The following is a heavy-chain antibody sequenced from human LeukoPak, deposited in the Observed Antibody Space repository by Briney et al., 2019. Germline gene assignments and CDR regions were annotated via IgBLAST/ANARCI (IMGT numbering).Heavy chain of an antibody. J-gene: IGHJ2*01. V-gene: IGHV4-34*01. CDR2: INHSGST. Sequence: SETLSLTCAVYGGSFGGYYWSWIRQPPGKGLEWIGEINHSGSTNYNPSLKSRVTISVDTSKNQFSLKLSSVTAADTAVYYCAREEHGDFSWYFDLWGRGTLVTVSS. D-gene: IGHD4-17*01. CDR3: AREEHGDFSWYFDL. CDR1: GGSFGGYY.